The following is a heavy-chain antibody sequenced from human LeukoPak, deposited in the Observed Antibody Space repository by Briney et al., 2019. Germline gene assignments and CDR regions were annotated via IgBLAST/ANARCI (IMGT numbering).Heavy chain of an antibody. Sequence: SETLSLTCTVSGGSVSSGSYYWSWIRQPPGKGLEWIGYIYYSGSTNYNPSLKSRVTISVDTSKNQFSLKLSSVTAADTAVYYCARDRSNWFDPWGQGTLVTVSS. CDR3: ARDRSNWFDP. J-gene: IGHJ5*02. CDR1: GGSVSSGSYY. CDR2: IYYSGST. V-gene: IGHV4-61*01.